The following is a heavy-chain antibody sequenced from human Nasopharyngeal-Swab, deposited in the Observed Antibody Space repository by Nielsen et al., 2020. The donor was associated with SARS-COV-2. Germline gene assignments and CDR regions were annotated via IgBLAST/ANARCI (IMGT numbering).Heavy chain of an antibody. CDR1: GFTFSSYA. CDR3: AKYAGSWYYYYYYMDV. Sequence: GASLQISCAASGFTFSSYAMSWVRQAPGKGLEWVSAISGSGGSTYYADSVKGRFTISRDNSKNTLYLQMNSLRAEDTAVYYCAKYAGSWYYYYYYMDVWGKGTTVTVSS. CDR2: ISGSGGST. J-gene: IGHJ6*03. D-gene: IGHD6-13*01. V-gene: IGHV3-23*01.